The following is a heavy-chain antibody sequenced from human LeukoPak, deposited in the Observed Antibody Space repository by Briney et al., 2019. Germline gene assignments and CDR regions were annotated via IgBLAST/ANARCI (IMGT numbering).Heavy chain of an antibody. CDR3: ARGYSDSTSLGDY. CDR1: GGSITNTNY. V-gene: IGHV4-4*02. J-gene: IGHJ4*02. Sequence: PSGTLSLTCGVSGGSITNTNYWTWVRQPPGKGLEWIGEVNLQGSTNYNPSLMGRVAIAVDTSENHISLQLTSVTAADTAVYYCARGYSDSTSLGDYWGQGTLVTVSS. D-gene: IGHD3-22*01. CDR2: VNLQGST.